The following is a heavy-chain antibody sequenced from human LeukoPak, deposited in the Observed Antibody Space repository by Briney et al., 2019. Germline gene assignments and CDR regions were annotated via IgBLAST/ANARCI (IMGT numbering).Heavy chain of an antibody. CDR1: GFTFSSYA. Sequence: GGSLRLSCAASGFTFSSYAMSWFHQAPGKGLEWLSGISGSGGSTFYADSVKGRFTISRDNSKNTLYLQMNSLRAEDTAVYYCAKGGAFSTYYFDYWGQGTLVTVSS. CDR3: AKGGAFSTYYFDY. D-gene: IGHD4/OR15-4a*01. J-gene: IGHJ4*02. V-gene: IGHV3-23*01. CDR2: ISGSGGST.